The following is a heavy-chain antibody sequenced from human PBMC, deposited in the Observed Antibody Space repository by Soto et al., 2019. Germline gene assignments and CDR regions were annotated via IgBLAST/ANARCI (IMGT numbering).Heavy chain of an antibody. CDR2: IIPIFGTA. D-gene: IGHD6-13*01. J-gene: IGHJ4*02. CDR3: KAAAGTGFDY. Sequence: SVKVSCKASGGTFSSYAISWLRQAPGQGLEWMGGIIPIFGTANYAQKFQGRVTITADESTSTAYMELSSLRSEGTAVYYCKAAAGTGFDYWGQGTLVTVSS. V-gene: IGHV1-69*13. CDR1: GGTFSSYA.